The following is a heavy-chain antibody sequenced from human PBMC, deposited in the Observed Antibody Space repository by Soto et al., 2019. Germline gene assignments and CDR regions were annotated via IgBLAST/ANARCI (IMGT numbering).Heavy chain of an antibody. D-gene: IGHD2-15*01. CDR1: GYSFTTHD. CDR3: ARDDLNRGGKYFDY. Sequence: QVQLVQSGAEVQKPGASVKVSCKASGYSFTTHDITWLRQAPGKGLEWVGGISTDRGDTILPQTLQGRVTMTTDSSTSTVYMELKRLRSDDTAVYYCARDDLNRGGKYFDYWGQGTLVTVSS. V-gene: IGHV1-18*01. CDR2: ISTDRGDT. J-gene: IGHJ4*02.